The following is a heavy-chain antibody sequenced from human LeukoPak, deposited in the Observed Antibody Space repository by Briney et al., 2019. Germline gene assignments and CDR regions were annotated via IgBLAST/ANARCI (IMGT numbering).Heavy chain of an antibody. Sequence: GGSLRLSCAASGFTFSSYAMSWVRQAPGKGLEWVSAISGSGGSTYYADSVKGRFTISRDNSKNTLYLQMNSLRAEDTAVYYCAKDTRGDYASGCLYFDYWGQGTLVTVSS. J-gene: IGHJ4*02. CDR2: ISGSGGST. V-gene: IGHV3-23*01. CDR1: GFTFSSYA. D-gene: IGHD4-17*01. CDR3: AKDTRGDYASGCLYFDY.